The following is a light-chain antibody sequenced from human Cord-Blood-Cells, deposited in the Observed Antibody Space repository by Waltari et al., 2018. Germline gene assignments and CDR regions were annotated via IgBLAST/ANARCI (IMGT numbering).Light chain of an antibody. CDR3: SSYTSSSTHNSV. CDR2: DVI. J-gene: IGLJ1*01. V-gene: IGLV2-14*01. Sequence: QSALTQPASVSGSPGQSITISCTGTSSDVGGYNYVSWYQQHPGKAPKLMIYDVIKRPAGVSMLFSGSKSGNAASLTISVLQAEDEADYYCSSYTSSSTHNSVFGTGTKVTVL. CDR1: SSDVGGYNY.